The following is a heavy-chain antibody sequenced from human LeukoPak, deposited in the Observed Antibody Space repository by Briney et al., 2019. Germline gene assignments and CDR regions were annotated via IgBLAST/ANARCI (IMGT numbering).Heavy chain of an antibody. CDR3: ASADLNYYDSSGYSFDY. CDR1: GFTFSSYA. V-gene: IGHV3-66*01. D-gene: IGHD3-22*01. Sequence: GGSLRLSCAASGFTFSSYAMSWVRQAPGKGLEWVSVIYSGGCTYYADSVKGRFTISRDNSKNTLYLQMNSLRAEDTAVYYCASADLNYYDSSGYSFDYWGQGTLVTVSS. J-gene: IGHJ4*02. CDR2: IYSGGCT.